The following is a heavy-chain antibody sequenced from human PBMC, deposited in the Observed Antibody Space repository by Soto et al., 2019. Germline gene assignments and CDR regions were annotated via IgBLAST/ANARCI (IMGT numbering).Heavy chain of an antibody. Sequence: QVQLQESGPGLVKPSQTLSLTCTVSGGSISSGGYYWSRSRQHPGKGLEWIGYIYYSGSTYYNPSLKSRVTISVDTSKNQFSLKLSSVTAADTAVYYCARVYYYGSGSLLHMDVWGKGTTVTVSS. V-gene: IGHV4-31*03. CDR2: IYYSGST. D-gene: IGHD3-10*01. J-gene: IGHJ6*03. CDR1: GGSISSGGYY. CDR3: ARVYYYGSGSLLHMDV.